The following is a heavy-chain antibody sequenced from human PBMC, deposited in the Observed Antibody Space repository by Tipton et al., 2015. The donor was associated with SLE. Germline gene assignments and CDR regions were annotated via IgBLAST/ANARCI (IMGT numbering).Heavy chain of an antibody. CDR2: IYTSGST. D-gene: IGHD6-19*01. V-gene: IGHV4-61*09. J-gene: IGHJ6*03. CDR3: ARVDSSGWHYYYYYMDV. CDR1: GGSISSGSYY. Sequence: TLSLTCTVSGGSISSGSYYWSWIRQPAGKGLEWIGYIYTSGSTNYNPSLKSRVTISVDTSKNQFSLKLSSVTAADTAVYYCARVDSSGWHYYYYYMDVWGKGTTVTVSS.